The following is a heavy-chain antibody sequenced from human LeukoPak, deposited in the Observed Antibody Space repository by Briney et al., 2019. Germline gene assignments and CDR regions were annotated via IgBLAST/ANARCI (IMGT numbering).Heavy chain of an antibody. V-gene: IGHV3-53*01. CDR2: MYSGGNT. D-gene: IGHD4-11*01. CDR1: GFTVSSNY. Sequence: PGGSLRLSCAASGFTVSSNYMSWVRQAPGKGLEWVSVMYSGGNTHYSDSVKGRFTISRDNSKNTVYLQMNSLRADDTAVYYCARDSGLTTEYYCGQGTLVTVSS. J-gene: IGHJ4*02. CDR3: ARDSGLTTEYY.